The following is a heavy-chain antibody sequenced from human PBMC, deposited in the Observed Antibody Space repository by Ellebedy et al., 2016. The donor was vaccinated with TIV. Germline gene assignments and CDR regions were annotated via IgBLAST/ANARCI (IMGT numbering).Heavy chain of an antibody. Sequence: MPSETLSLTCAVYGGSFSGYYWSWIRQPPGKGLEWIGEINHSGSTNYNPSLKSRVTISVDTSKNQFSLKLSSVTAADTAVYYCARVSGRIMITFGGVIDYYGMDVWGQGTTVTVSS. CDR1: GGSFSGYY. CDR2: INHSGST. CDR3: ARVSGRIMITFGGVIDYYGMDV. D-gene: IGHD3-16*02. J-gene: IGHJ6*02. V-gene: IGHV4-34*01.